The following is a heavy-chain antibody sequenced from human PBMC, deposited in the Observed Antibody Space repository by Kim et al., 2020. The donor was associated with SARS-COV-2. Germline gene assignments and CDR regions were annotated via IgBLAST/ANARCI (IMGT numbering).Heavy chain of an antibody. CDR2: INWDGGNT. CDR1: GFTFDDYA. CDR3: AREGGRWSDFDY. V-gene: IGHV3-20*04. D-gene: IGHD1-26*01. Sequence: GGSLRLSCAASGFTFDDYAMNWVRQAPGKGLEWVSGINWDGGNTGYADSVKGRFTISRDNAKNSLYLQMNSLRAEDTAFYYCAREGGRWSDFDYWGQGTLVTVSS. J-gene: IGHJ4*02.